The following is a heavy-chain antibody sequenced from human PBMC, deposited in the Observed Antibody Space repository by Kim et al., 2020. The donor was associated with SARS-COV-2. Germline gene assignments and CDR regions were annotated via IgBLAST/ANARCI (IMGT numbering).Heavy chain of an antibody. CDR1: GGSISSGGYY. Sequence: SETLSLTCTVSGGSISSGGYYWSWIRQHPGKGLEWIGYIYYSGSTYYNPSLKSRVTISVDTSKNQFSLKLSSVTAADTAVYYCARGRVHGFAIYYYYGMDVWGQGATVTVSS. CDR3: ARGRVHGFAIYYYYGMDV. J-gene: IGHJ6*02. D-gene: IGHD3-10*01. CDR2: IYYSGST. V-gene: IGHV4-31*03.